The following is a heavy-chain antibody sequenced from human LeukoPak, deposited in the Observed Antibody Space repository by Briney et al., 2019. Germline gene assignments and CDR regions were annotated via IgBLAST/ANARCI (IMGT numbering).Heavy chain of an antibody. CDR3: ARVTGYIVEDYFDY. CDR2: INSSGGST. D-gene: IGHD3-22*01. V-gene: IGHV1-46*01. Sequence: GASVKVSCKASGYIFTSYNMYWVRQAPGQGLEWMGIINSSGGSTNYAQKFQGRVTMTRDTSTSTVYMELSSLRSEDTAVYYCARVTGYIVEDYFDYWGQGTLVTVSS. J-gene: IGHJ4*02. CDR1: GYIFTSYN.